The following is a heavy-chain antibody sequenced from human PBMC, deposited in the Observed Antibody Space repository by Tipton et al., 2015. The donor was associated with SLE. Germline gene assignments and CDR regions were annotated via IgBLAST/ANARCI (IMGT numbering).Heavy chain of an antibody. CDR3: ARNPGY. CDR1: EFSFTDYA. Sequence: SLRLSCSASEFSFTDYAMDWVRQAPGKGLEWLAVISYDGGNKYYAQSVRGRFAISRDNSKNTLFLQMNSLRPEDTAVYYCARNPGYWGRGTLVTVSS. D-gene: IGHD1-14*01. V-gene: IGHV3-30*09. J-gene: IGHJ4*02. CDR2: ISYDGGNK.